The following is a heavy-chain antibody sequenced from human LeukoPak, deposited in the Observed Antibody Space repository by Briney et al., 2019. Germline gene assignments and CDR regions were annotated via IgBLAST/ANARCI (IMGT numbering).Heavy chain of an antibody. Sequence: GGSLRLSCAASGFTFSSYWMSWVRQAPGKGLEWVSAISGSGGSTYYADSVKGRFTISRDNSKNTLYLQMNSLRAEDTAVYYCAKDPIVAHVNWFDPWGQGTLVTVSS. CDR2: ISGSGGST. D-gene: IGHD5-12*01. CDR1: GFTFSSYW. CDR3: AKDPIVAHVNWFDP. J-gene: IGHJ5*02. V-gene: IGHV3-23*01.